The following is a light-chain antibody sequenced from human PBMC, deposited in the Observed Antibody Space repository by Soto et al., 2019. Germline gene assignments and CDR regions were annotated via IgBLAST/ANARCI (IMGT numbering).Light chain of an antibody. CDR3: CSYSGSRSFFV. CDR2: EGS. Sequence: QSALTQPASVSGSPGQSITISCTGTSSDVGSYNLVSWYQQHPGKAPKLIIYEGSKRPSGVSNRFSGSKSGNTASLTISGHHAEDEDDYYCCSYSGSRSFFVFGGGTKLTVL. CDR1: SSDVGSYNL. J-gene: IGLJ2*01. V-gene: IGLV2-23*03.